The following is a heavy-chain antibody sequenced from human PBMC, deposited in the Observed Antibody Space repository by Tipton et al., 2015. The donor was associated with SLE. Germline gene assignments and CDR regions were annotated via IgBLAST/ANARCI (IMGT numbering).Heavy chain of an antibody. J-gene: IGHJ2*01. Sequence: LRLSCTVSGGSISSYYWTWIRQPAGKGLEWIGRIYNSDSTNYNPSLKSRVTMSVDTSKNQFSLKLSSVTASDTSVYYCARHGGSATRGYFDLWGRGILVTVSS. V-gene: IGHV4-4*07. D-gene: IGHD3-16*01. CDR1: GGSISSYY. CDR2: IYNSDST. CDR3: ARHGGSATRGYFDL.